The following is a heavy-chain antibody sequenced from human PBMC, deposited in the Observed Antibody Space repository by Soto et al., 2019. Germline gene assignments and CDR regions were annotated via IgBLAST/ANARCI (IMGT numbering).Heavy chain of an antibody. D-gene: IGHD3-3*01. Sequence: QVQLVQSGAEVKKPGASVKVSCKASGYTFTSYDINWVRQATGQGLEWMGWMNPNSGKTGYAQKFQGRVTMTRNTSISTAYMELSSLRADDTAVYYCARGPSENPKYYDFWSGYRDNWFDPWGQGTLVTVSS. CDR2: MNPNSGKT. V-gene: IGHV1-8*01. CDR1: GYTFTSYD. J-gene: IGHJ5*02. CDR3: ARGPSENPKYYDFWSGYRDNWFDP.